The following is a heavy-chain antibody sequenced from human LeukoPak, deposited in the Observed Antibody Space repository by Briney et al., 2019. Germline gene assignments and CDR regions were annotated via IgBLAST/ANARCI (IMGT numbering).Heavy chain of an antibody. D-gene: IGHD6-19*01. CDR2: IRYDGSNK. J-gene: IGHJ4*02. V-gene: IGHV3-30*02. CDR3: AKGNSRGYSSGSIPFDY. CDR1: GFTFSSYG. Sequence: GGSLRLSCAASGFTFSSYGMHWVRQAPGKGLEWVAFIRYDGSNKYYADSVKDRFTISRDNSKNTLYLQMNSLRAEDTAVYYCAKGNSRGYSSGSIPFDYWGQGTLVTVSS.